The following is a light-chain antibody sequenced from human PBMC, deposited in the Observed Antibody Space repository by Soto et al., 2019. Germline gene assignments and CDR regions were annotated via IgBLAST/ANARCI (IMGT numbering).Light chain of an antibody. CDR3: QVWASTAEVVV. Sequence: QSVLTQPPSASGTPGQRVTISCSGSNSNMGRNYVYWYQQVPGTAPKLLMYRNDVRPSGIPDRISASRSGDTATLTISRVDAGDEADYYCQVWASTAEVVVFGSGTKLTVL. J-gene: IGLJ1*01. CDR2: RND. CDR1: NSNMGRNY. V-gene: IGLV1-47*01.